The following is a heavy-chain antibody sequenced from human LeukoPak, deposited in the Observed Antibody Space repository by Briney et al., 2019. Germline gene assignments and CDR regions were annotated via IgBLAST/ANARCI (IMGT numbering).Heavy chain of an antibody. J-gene: IGHJ4*02. V-gene: IGHV4-59*12. D-gene: IGHD6-6*01. CDR2: IYYSGST. CDR3: ARGPSEIAARVYYFDY. CDR1: GGSISSYY. Sequence: SETLSLTCTVSGGSISSYYWSWIRQPPGKGLEWIGYIYYSGSTNYNPSLKSRVTTSVDTSKNQFSLKLNSVTPEDTAVYYCARGPSEIAARVYYFDYWGQGTLVTVSS.